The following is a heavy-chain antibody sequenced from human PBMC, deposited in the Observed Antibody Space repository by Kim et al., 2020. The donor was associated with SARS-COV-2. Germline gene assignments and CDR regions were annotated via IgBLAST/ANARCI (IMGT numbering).Heavy chain of an antibody. CDR3: AKDPSIIVVVVAALFDY. Sequence: GGSLRLSCAASGFTFSSYAMSWVRQAPGKGLEWVSAISGSGGSTYYADSVKGRFTISRDNSKNTLYLQMNSLRAEDTAVYYCAKDPSIIVVVVAALFDYWGQGTLVTVSS. D-gene: IGHD2-15*01. V-gene: IGHV3-23*01. J-gene: IGHJ4*02. CDR2: ISGSGGST. CDR1: GFTFSSYA.